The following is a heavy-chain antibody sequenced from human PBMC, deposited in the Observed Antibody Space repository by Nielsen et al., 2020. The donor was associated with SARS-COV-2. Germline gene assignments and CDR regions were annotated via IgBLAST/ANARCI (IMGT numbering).Heavy chain of an antibody. J-gene: IGHJ4*02. D-gene: IGHD2-15*01. CDR2: ISGDSYYI. CDR3: TRGFYSQSDY. Sequence: GESLKISCAGSGFSFSNYSMNWVRQAPGKGLEWVSSISGDSYYIFYSDSVKGRFTISRDNGKNSLYLQMNSLRSEDTALYYSTRGFYSQSDYWGQGTLVTVSS. V-gene: IGHV3-21*01. CDR1: GFSFSNYS.